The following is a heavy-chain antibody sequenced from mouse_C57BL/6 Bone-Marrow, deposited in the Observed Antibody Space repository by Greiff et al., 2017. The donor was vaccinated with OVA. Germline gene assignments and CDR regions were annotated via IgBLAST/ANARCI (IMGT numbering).Heavy chain of an antibody. V-gene: IGHV1-76*01. J-gene: IGHJ4*01. Sequence: LQESGAELVRPGASVKLSCKASGYTFTDYYINWVQQRPGQGLEWIARIYPGSGNTYYNEKFKGKATLTAEKSSSTAYMQLSSLTSEDSAVYLCARGGRIRYAMNYWGQGTSVTVSS. CDR1: GYTFTDYY. CDR2: IYPGSGNT. CDR3: ARGGRIRYAMNY. D-gene: IGHD5-2*01.